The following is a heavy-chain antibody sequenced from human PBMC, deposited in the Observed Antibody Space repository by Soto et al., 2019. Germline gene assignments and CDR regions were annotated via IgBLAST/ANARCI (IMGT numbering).Heavy chain of an antibody. CDR3: ARAISGYYYAYFDY. D-gene: IGHD3-22*01. V-gene: IGHV4-30-2*01. CDR1: GGSISSGGYS. Sequence: LSLTCAVSGGSISSGGYSWSWIRQPPGKGLEWIGYIYHSGSTYYNPSLKSRVTISVDRSKNQFSLKLSSVTAADTAVYYCARAISGYYYAYFDYWGQGTLVTVSS. CDR2: IYHSGST. J-gene: IGHJ4*02.